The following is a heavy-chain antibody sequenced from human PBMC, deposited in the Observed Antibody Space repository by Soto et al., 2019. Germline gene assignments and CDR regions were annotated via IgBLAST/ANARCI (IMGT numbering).Heavy chain of an antibody. J-gene: IGHJ3*02. D-gene: IGHD6-19*01. CDR2: ISSDGNRK. V-gene: IGHV3-30*18. CDR3: TKVETSGRGPPFSCDI. CDR1: GFTFSDYA. Sequence: QVQLVESAGGVVQPGGSPRISCSASGFTFSDYAMQWVRQAPGKGLEWVAGISSDGNRKYYATSVKGRFAISKDKSMGTLFLQMDSLGTDDTAVYYCTKVETSGRGPPFSCDIWGQGTMVTVSS.